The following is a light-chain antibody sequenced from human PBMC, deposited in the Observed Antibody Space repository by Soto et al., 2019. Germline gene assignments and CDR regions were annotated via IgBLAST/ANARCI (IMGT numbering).Light chain of an antibody. Sequence: QSALTQPRSVSGSPGQSVTIPCTGTTSDVGGYNYVSWHQQHPGKAPKLMIYAVSKRPSGVPDRFSGSKSGNTASLTISGLQAEDEAEYYCCSYAGTYSFVVFGGGTKLTVL. CDR1: TSDVGGYNY. CDR3: CSYAGTYSFVV. J-gene: IGLJ2*01. CDR2: AVS. V-gene: IGLV2-11*01.